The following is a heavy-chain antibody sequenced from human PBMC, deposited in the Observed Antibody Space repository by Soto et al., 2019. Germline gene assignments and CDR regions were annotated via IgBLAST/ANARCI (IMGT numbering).Heavy chain of an antibody. D-gene: IGHD6-6*01. CDR3: AREYSSSSNFYFDY. V-gene: IGHV1-69*01. CDR2: IIPIFGTA. Sequence: QVQLVQSGAGVKKPGSSVKVSCKASGGIFSSYAISWVRQAPGQGLEWMGGIIPIFGTANYAQKFQGRVTITSDESTSTAYMELSSLRSEDTAVYYCAREYSSSSNFYFDYWGQGTLVTVSS. J-gene: IGHJ4*02. CDR1: GGIFSSYA.